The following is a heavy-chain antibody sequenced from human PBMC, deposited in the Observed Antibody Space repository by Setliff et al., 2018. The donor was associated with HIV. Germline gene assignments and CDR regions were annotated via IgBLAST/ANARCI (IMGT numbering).Heavy chain of an antibody. V-gene: IGHV1-8*02. CDR3: ARDGDYYDSSDAFDI. J-gene: IGHJ3*02. D-gene: IGHD3-22*01. CDR2: MNPNSGNT. CDR1: GYTFTSYD. Sequence: GASVKVSCKASGYTFTSYDIHWLRQATGQGLEWMGWMNPNSGNTGYAQKFQGRVTMTRNTSISTAYMELSSLRSDDTAVYYCARDGDYYDSSDAFDIWGPGTMVTVSS.